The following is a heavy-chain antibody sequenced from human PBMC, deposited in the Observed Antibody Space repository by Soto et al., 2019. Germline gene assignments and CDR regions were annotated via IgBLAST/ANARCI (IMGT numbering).Heavy chain of an antibody. CDR3: ARRRFSSSPFDY. CDR1: GGSISSSSYY. D-gene: IGHD6-6*01. V-gene: IGHV4-39*01. Sequence: SETLSLTCTVSGGSISSSSYYWDWIRQPPGKGLEWIGSVYYTGTTHFNPSLKSRVTIFVDTSNNQLSLHLTSVTASDTAIYYCARRRFSSSPFDYWGQGTLVTVSS. J-gene: IGHJ4*02. CDR2: VYYTGTT.